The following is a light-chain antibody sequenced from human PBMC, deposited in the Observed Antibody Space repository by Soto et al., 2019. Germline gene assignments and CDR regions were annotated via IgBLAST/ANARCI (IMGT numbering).Light chain of an antibody. CDR3: QQSHSPPYT. CDR1: QSVSSY. CDR2: DAS. J-gene: IGKJ2*01. V-gene: IGKV3-11*01. Sequence: EIVLTQSPATLSLSPGERATLSCRASQSVSSYLAWYQQKPGQAPRLLIYDASNRATGIPARFSGSGSGTDFTLTISSLEPEDFASYHCQQSHSPPYTFGQGPSWRSN.